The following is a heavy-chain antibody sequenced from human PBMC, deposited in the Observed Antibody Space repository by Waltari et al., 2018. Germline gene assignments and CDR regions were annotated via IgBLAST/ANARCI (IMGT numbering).Heavy chain of an antibody. Sequence: EVQLVEYGGGLVQPGCSWRLSCAAAGFTFSHYWMHWCRQGPGKGLVWVSRVKSDASTTTYADSVKGRFTISRDNAKNTLYLQMNSLRDDDTAVYYCGRSGKPGGVDVWGQGTTVTVSS. V-gene: IGHV3-74*01. J-gene: IGHJ6*02. CDR1: GFTFSHYW. CDR3: GRSGKPGGVDV. CDR2: VKSDASTT.